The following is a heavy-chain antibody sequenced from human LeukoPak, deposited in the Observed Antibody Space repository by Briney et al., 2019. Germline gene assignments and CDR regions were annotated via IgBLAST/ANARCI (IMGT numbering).Heavy chain of an antibody. CDR2: IWYDASGQ. J-gene: IGHJ4*02. Sequence: GGSLRLSCAASGFTFSSYGMHWVRQAPGKGLEWVAMIWYDASGQHYADSVKGRFTISRDTSKNTLYLQMNSLRAEDTAVYFCARDSLYDDNGYYHYFDYWGQGTLVTVSS. V-gene: IGHV3-33*08. CDR3: ARDSLYDDNGYYHYFDY. D-gene: IGHD3-22*01. CDR1: GFTFSSYG.